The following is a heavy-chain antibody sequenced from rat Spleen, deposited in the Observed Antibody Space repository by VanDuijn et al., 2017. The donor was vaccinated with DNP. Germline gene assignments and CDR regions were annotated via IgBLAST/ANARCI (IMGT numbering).Heavy chain of an antibody. CDR2: ISYDGGST. V-gene: IGHV5-7*01. CDR1: AFTFSDYN. J-gene: IGHJ3*01. CDR3: ARPARGWFAY. Sequence: EVQLVESGGGLVQPGRSLKLSCVASAFTFSDYNMAWVRQAPKKGLEWVATISYDGGSTYNGDSVKGRFTISRDNAKSTLYLQMNSLRSEDMATYYCARPARGWFAYWGQGTLVTVSS.